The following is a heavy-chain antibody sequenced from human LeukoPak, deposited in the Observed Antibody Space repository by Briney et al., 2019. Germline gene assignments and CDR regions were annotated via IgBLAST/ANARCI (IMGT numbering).Heavy chain of an antibody. CDR2: ISSSGTTI. V-gene: IGHV3-48*03. CDR3: AKGGGYDYGDYARNNWFDP. Sequence: PGGSLRLSCTASRFTFSNYEMTWVRQAPGKGLEWVSHISSSGTTIYYADSVQGRFTISRDNAKNSLYLQMNSLRAEDTAVYYCAKGGGYDYGDYARNNWFDPWGQGTPVAVSS. J-gene: IGHJ5*02. D-gene: IGHD4-17*01. CDR1: RFTFSNYE.